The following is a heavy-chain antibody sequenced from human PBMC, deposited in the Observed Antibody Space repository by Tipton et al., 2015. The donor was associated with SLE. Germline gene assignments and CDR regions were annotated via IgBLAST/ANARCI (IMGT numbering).Heavy chain of an antibody. J-gene: IGHJ4*02. CDR3: AADFWTGSPLFDY. V-gene: IGHV4-34*01. CDR1: GGSFSNYY. Sequence: TLSLTCAVYGGSFSNYYWSWIRQPPGKGLEWIGEINHSGRTNYNPSLKSRVTISADTSKNQFSLKLTSVTAADTAIYYCAADFWTGSPLFDYWGQGTLVTVSS. D-gene: IGHD3/OR15-3a*01. CDR2: INHSGRT.